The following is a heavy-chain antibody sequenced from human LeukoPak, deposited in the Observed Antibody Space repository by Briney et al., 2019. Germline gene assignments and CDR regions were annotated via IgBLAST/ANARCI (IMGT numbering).Heavy chain of an antibody. CDR3: TTGPDYGDYSYFDY. CDR1: GFTFSNAW. J-gene: IGHJ4*02. V-gene: IGHV3-15*01. CDR2: VKSKTDGGTT. Sequence: GGSLRLSCAASGFTFSNAWMSWVRQAPGKGLEWVGRVKSKTDGGTTDYAAPVKGRFTISRDDSKNALYLQMNSLKTEDTAVYYCTTGPDYGDYSYFDYWGQGTLVTVSS. D-gene: IGHD4-17*01.